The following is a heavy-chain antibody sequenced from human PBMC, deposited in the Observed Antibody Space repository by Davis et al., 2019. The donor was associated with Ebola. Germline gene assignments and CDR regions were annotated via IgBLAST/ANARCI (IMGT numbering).Heavy chain of an antibody. CDR2: IYTSGST. Sequence: PSETLSLTCAVSGYSISSGYYWGWIRQPPGKGLEWIGRIYTSGSTNYNPSLKSRVTMSVDTSKNQFSLKLSSVTAADTAVYYCARVSALYSSYYMDAWGKGTTVTVSS. CDR1: GYSISSGYY. V-gene: IGHV4-38-2*01. D-gene: IGHD2-8*01. J-gene: IGHJ6*03. CDR3: ARVSALYSSYYMDA.